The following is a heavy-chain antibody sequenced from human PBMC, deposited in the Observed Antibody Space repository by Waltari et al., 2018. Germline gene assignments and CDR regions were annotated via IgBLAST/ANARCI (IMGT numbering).Heavy chain of an antibody. CDR3: ARERHVLALDY. V-gene: IGHV3-30-3*01. CDR2: ISYDGSNK. Sequence: QVQLMESGGGVVQPGRSLRLSCAASGFTFSSYAMHWVRQAPGKGLEWVAVISYDGSNKYYADSVKGRFTISRDNSKNTLYLQMNSLRAEDTAVYYCARERHVLALDYWGQGTLVTVSS. D-gene: IGHD6-25*01. J-gene: IGHJ4*02. CDR1: GFTFSSYA.